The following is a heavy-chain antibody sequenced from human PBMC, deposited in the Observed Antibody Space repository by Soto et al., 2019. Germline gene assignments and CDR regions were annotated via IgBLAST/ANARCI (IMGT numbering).Heavy chain of an antibody. V-gene: IGHV1-3*01. Sequence: ASVKVSSKASGYTFTSYAMHWVRQAPGQRLEWMGWINAGNGNTRYSQKFQGRVTITRDTSASTAYMELSSLRSEDTAVYYCARGPLVSVAPDYWAQGTLVTVS. CDR1: GYTFTSYA. CDR3: ARGPLVSVAPDY. D-gene: IGHD2-2*01. CDR2: INAGNGNT. J-gene: IGHJ4*02.